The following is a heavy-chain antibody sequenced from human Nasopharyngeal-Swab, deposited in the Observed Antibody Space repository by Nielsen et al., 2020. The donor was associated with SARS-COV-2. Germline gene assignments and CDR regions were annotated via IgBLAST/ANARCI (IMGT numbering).Heavy chain of an antibody. Sequence: GSLRLSCTVSGGSISSYYWSWIRQPPGKGLEWIGYIYYSGSTNYHPSLKSRVTISVDTSKNQFSLKLSSVTAADTAVYYCARGGGLGYYDFWSGYSQTSDAFDIWGQGTMVTVSS. CDR3: ARGGGLGYYDFWSGYSQTSDAFDI. V-gene: IGHV4-59*01. CDR1: GGSISSYY. CDR2: IYYSGST. D-gene: IGHD3-3*01. J-gene: IGHJ3*02.